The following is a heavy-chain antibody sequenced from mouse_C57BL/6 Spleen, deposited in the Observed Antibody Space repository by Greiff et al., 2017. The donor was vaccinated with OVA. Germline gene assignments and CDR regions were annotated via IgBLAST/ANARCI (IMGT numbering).Heavy chain of an antibody. J-gene: IGHJ2*01. CDR3: VSRQVRPYYIDY. Sequence: VQLQQSGAELMKPGASVKLSCKATGYTFTGYWIEWVKQRPGHGLEWIGEILPGSGSTTYNEKFKGQATVTADTSSNTAYMQLSSLTTDDSSIDYCVSRQVRPYYIDYWGQGTTLTVSS. D-gene: IGHD3-2*02. CDR1: GYTFTGYW. V-gene: IGHV1-9*01. CDR2: ILPGSGST.